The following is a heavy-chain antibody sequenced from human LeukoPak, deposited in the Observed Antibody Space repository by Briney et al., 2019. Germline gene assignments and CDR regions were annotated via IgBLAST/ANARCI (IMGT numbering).Heavy chain of an antibody. CDR3: ATTFPYCSEDNCAL. CDR1: GVAIGSSW. D-gene: IGHD2-15*01. J-gene: IGHJ1*01. CDR2: VNPGGSVQ. V-gene: IGHV3-7*01. Sequence: QPGGSLRLSCIASGVAIGSSWMSWVRQSPGKRLEWVANVNPGGSVQNYVDSVTGRFTISRDNAKNSLYLQMNDLRADDTAVYYCATTFPYCSEDNCALGGQGTLVTVSS.